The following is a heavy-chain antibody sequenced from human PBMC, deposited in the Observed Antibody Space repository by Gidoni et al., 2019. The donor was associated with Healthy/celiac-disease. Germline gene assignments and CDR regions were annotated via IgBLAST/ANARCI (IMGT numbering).Heavy chain of an antibody. CDR3: ARATPQAFDI. CDR2: IIPILGIA. Sequence: QVQLVQSGAEVKKPGSSVKVYCKASGCTFSNYAISWVRQAPGQGLEWMGRIIPILGIANYAQKFQGRVTITADKSTSTAYMELSSMRSEDTSVYYCARATPQAFDIWGQGTMVTVSS. V-gene: IGHV1-69*04. CDR1: GCTFSNYA. J-gene: IGHJ3*02.